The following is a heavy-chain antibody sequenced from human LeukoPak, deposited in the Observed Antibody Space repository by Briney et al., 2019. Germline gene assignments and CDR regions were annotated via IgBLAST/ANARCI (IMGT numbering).Heavy chain of an antibody. Sequence: GASVKVSCKASGYTFTSYGISWVRQAPGQGLEWMGWISAYNGNTNYAQKLQGRVTMTTDTSTSTAYMELRSLRSDDTAVYYCARFRLQMVRGVIISVYFDYWGQGTLVTVSS. J-gene: IGHJ4*02. D-gene: IGHD3-10*01. CDR1: GYTFTSYG. CDR2: ISAYNGNT. CDR3: ARFRLQMVRGVIISVYFDY. V-gene: IGHV1-18*01.